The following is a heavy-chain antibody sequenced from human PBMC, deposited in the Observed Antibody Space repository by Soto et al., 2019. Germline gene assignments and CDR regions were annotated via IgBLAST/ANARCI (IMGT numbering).Heavy chain of an antibody. Sequence: EVQLVESGGDLAQPGGSLRLSCAASGFTFSRSVMRWVRQAPGKGLEWVSSISYSGETTYYADSVKGRFTISRDVSMNTVYLQMNSLRVEDTAIYFCAKGPEIRRYSPIDYWGQGTLVTVSS. CDR1: GFTFSRSV. CDR3: AKGPEIRRYSPIDY. J-gene: IGHJ4*02. V-gene: IGHV3-23*04. D-gene: IGHD1-1*01. CDR2: ISYSGETT.